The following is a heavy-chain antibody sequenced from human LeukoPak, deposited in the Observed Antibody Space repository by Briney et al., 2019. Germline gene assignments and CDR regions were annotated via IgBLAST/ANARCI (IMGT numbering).Heavy chain of an antibody. V-gene: IGHV4-39*01. CDR2: IYYSGST. CDR1: GDSISSSSYY. CDR3: AVAPYYYYYMDV. D-gene: IGHD5-12*01. Sequence: SETLSLTCTVSGDSISSSSYYWGWIRQPPGKGLEWIGSIYYSGSTYYNPSLKSRVTISVDTSKNQFSLKLSSVTAADTAVYYCAVAPYYYYYMDVWGKGTTVTISS. J-gene: IGHJ6*03.